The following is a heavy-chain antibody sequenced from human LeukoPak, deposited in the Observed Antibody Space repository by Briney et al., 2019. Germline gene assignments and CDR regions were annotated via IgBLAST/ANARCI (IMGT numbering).Heavy chain of an antibody. J-gene: IGHJ5*02. CDR2: IYYSGST. CDR1: GGSISSYY. V-gene: IGHV4-59*01. CDR3: AREKDTAMVNWFDP. Sequence: SETLSLTCTVSGGSISSYYWSWIRQPPGKGLEWIGYIYYSGSTNYNPSLKSRVTISVDTSKNQFSLKLSSVTAADTAVYYCAREKDTAMVNWFDPWGQGTLVTVSS. D-gene: IGHD5-18*01.